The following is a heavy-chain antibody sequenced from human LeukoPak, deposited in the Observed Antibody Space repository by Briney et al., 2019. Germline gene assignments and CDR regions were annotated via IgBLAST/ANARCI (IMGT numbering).Heavy chain of an antibody. V-gene: IGHV1-69*06. CDR3: ATIVVVPAAPFYYYGMDV. CDR1: LGTFSRYA. D-gene: IGHD2-2*01. J-gene: IGHJ6*04. Sequence: ASVKVSRKASLGTFSRYAISWVRQAPGQGREGMGGIIPIFGTANYTQKFQGRVTITADKSTSTAYMELSSLRAEDTAVYYCATIVVVPAAPFYYYGMDVWGKGTTVTVSS. CDR2: IIPIFGTA.